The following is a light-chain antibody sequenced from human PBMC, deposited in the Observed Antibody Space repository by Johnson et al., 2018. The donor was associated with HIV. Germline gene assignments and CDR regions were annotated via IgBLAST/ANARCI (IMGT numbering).Light chain of an antibody. V-gene: IGLV1-51*02. CDR1: SSNIGNNY. Sequence: QSVLTQPPSVSAAPGQKVTISCSGSSSNIGNNYVSWYQQLPGTAPKLLIYENNKRPSGIPDRFSGSKSGTSATLGITGLQTGDEADYDCGTWDSSLKICGTGTKVTVL. CDR2: ENN. CDR3: GTWDSSLKI. J-gene: IGLJ1*01.